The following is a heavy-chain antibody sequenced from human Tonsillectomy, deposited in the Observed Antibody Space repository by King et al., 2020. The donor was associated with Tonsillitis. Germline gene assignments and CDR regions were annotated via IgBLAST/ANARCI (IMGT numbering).Heavy chain of an antibody. CDR1: GFTFSGYS. Sequence: VQLVESGGDLVQPGGSLRLSCAASGFTFSGYSMNWVRQAPGKGLEWVSYISRNSTTMYYADSVKGRFTISRDNAKNSLYLQMDSLRAEDTAVYYCSRPHVYITYASYCYYMDVWGSGTTVTVSS. D-gene: IGHD4-11*01. CDR3: SRPHVYITYASYCYYMDV. CDR2: ISRNSTTM. V-gene: IGHV3-48*01. J-gene: IGHJ6*03.